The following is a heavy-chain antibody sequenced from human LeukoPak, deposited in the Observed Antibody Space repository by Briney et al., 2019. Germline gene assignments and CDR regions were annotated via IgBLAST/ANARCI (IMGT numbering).Heavy chain of an antibody. CDR2: IYCSGST. CDR1: GGSISSY. D-gene: IGHD3/OR15-3a*01. CDR3: ARQTGSGLFTLP. V-gene: IGHV4-59*08. J-gene: IGHJ4*02. Sequence: PSETLSLTCTVSGGSISSYWSWIRQPPGKGLEWIGYIYCSGSTNYNPSLKSRVTISVDTSKNQISLRLTSVTATDTAMYYCARQTGSGLFTLPGGQGTLVTVSS.